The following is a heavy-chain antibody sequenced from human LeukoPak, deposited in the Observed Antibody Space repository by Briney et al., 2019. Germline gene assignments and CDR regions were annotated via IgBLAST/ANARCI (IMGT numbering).Heavy chain of an antibody. V-gene: IGHV3-30*01. Sequence: GSLRLSCAASGFTFGSYAMHWVRQAPGKGLEWVAVISYDGSNKYYAVSVKGRFTISRDNSKNTLYLQMNSLRAEDTAVYYCARVRVPAASDYWGQGTLVTVSS. CDR1: GFTFGSYA. CDR3: ARVRVPAASDY. D-gene: IGHD2-2*01. CDR2: ISYDGSNK. J-gene: IGHJ4*02.